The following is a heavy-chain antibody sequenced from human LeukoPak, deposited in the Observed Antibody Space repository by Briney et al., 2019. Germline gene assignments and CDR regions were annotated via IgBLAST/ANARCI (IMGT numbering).Heavy chain of an antibody. D-gene: IGHD6-19*01. J-gene: IGHJ4*02. V-gene: IGHV3-23*01. CDR3: AKDDGTAVAGVNDY. Sequence: PGGSLRLSCAASGFTFSNYWMSWVRQAPGKGLEWVSAISGSGGSTYYADSVKGRFTISRDNSKNTLYLQMNSLRAEDTAVYYCAKDDGTAVAGVNDYWGQGTLVTVSS. CDR1: GFTFSNYW. CDR2: ISGSGGST.